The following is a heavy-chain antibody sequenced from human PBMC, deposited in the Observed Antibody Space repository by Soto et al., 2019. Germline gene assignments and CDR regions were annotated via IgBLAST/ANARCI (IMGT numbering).Heavy chain of an antibody. V-gene: IGHV3-23*01. CDR3: AKDGGGYRSGWDY. D-gene: IGHD6-19*01. J-gene: IGHJ4*02. CDR2: ISGNSGST. CDR1: GFTFSSYA. Sequence: PGGSLRLSFEASGFTFSSYAMSWVRQAPGKGLEWVSTISGNSGSTYYADSVKGRFTISRDNSKNMLYLQMNSLRPEDTAVPYCAKDGGGYRSGWDYCAQGTLVTVSS.